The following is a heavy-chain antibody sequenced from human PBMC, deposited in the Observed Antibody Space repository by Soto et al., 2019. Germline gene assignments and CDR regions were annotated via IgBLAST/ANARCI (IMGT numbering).Heavy chain of an antibody. Sequence: PGGSLRLSCAASGFAVSSKYMTWVRQAPGKGLEWVSVIYGGGTTYYADSVKGRFIISRDTSKNTLYLQMNSLRAEDAAVYYCVQTTGWPGFDFWGQGTLVTVSS. CDR1: GFAVSSKY. CDR2: IYGGGTT. CDR3: VQTTGWPGFDF. J-gene: IGHJ4*02. V-gene: IGHV3-53*01. D-gene: IGHD6-19*01.